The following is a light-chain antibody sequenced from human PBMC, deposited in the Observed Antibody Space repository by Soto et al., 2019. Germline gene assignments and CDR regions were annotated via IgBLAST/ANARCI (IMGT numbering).Light chain of an antibody. CDR3: SSYISTTILEV. J-gene: IGLJ1*01. CDR2: SNN. Sequence: QSVLTQPPSASGTPGQRVTISCSGSSSNIGSNTVNWYQQLPGTAPKLLIYSNNQRPSGVPDRFSGSKSGTSASLAISGLQAEDEADYYCSSYISTTILEVFGTGTKLTVL. CDR1: SSNIGSNT. V-gene: IGLV1-44*01.